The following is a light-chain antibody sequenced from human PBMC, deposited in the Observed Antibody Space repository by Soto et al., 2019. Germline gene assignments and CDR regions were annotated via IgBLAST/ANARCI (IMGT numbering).Light chain of an antibody. CDR2: GAS. Sequence: EIVLTQSPGTLSLSPGERATLSCRASQSVSSTYIAWYQQNPGRAPRLLIYGASSMASGILDRFSGSGSGTDYTLTISSLEPQDFSAYFCQQYGRSPPFIFGQGTKVEIK. CDR1: QSVSSTY. V-gene: IGKV3-20*01. J-gene: IGKJ2*01. CDR3: QQYGRSPPFI.